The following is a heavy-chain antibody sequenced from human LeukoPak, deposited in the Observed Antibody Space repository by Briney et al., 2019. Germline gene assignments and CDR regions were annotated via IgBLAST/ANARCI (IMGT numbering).Heavy chain of an antibody. V-gene: IGHV4-59*01. CDR2: IYYSGTT. Sequence: NSSETLSPTCTVSGGSMSSYYWNWIRQPPGKGLEWIGYIYYSGTTNYNPSLKSRVTISVDTSKNQFSLKLKSVTAADTAVYYCARDEYGGPFDYWGQGTLVTVSS. CDR1: GGSMSSYY. D-gene: IGHD4/OR15-4a*01. J-gene: IGHJ4*02. CDR3: ARDEYGGPFDY.